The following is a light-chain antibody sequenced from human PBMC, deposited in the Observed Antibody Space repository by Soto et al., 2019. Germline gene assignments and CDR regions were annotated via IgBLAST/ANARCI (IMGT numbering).Light chain of an antibody. CDR3: QQYNSYWYT. CDR1: QSISSR. V-gene: IGKV1-5*01. J-gene: IGKJ2*01. CDR2: DAS. Sequence: DIQMTQSPSTLSASVGDRVTITCRASQSISSRLAWYQQKPGKAPKLLIYDASSLESGVASRFSGSGSGTECTLTISSLQPDDFATYYCQQYNSYWYTFGQGTKLEIK.